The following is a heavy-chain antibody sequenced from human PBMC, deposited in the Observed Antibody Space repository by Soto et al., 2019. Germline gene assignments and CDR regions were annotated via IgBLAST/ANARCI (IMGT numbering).Heavy chain of an antibody. D-gene: IGHD3-22*01. CDR3: AKYQPMTQPRPYFDY. CDR1: GFTFSSYA. V-gene: IGHV3-23*01. Sequence: EVQLLESGGDLIQPGGSLRLSCAASGFTFSSYAMSWVRQAPGKGLGWVSAISSSAGSTFYADSVKGRFTISRDDSRNILYLQMNILRAEDTAIYYCAKYQPMTQPRPYFDYWGQGTLVTVSS. J-gene: IGHJ4*02. CDR2: ISSSAGST.